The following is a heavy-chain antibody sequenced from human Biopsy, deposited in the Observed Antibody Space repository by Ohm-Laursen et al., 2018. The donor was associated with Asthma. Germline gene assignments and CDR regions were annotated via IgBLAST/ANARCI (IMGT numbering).Heavy chain of an antibody. CDR1: GGSMTPTSHY. CDR2: ISYGGKT. V-gene: IGHV4-39*01. CDR3: ARRITIFGVVQKDHGMDA. D-gene: IGHD3-3*01. J-gene: IGHJ6*02. Sequence: SETLSLTCAVSGGSMTPTSHYWDWIRQAPGKGLEWIGYISYGGKTSYNPSLKNRVTISRDKSKNQFSLRSTSVTAADMAVYFCARRITIFGVVQKDHGMDAWGQGTTVIVSS.